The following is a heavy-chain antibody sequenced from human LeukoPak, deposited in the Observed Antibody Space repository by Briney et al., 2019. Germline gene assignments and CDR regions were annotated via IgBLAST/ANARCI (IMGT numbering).Heavy chain of an antibody. CDR2: ISSSSRTI. CDR1: GFTFSSYS. D-gene: IGHD3-22*01. Sequence: GGSLRLSCAASGFTFSSYSMNWVRQAPGKGLEWVSYISSSSRTIYYADSVKGRFTISRDNAKNSLYLQMNSLRDEDTDVYYCARGKAYDSSGYYFGYWGQGTLVTVSS. J-gene: IGHJ4*02. V-gene: IGHV3-48*02. CDR3: ARGKAYDSSGYYFGY.